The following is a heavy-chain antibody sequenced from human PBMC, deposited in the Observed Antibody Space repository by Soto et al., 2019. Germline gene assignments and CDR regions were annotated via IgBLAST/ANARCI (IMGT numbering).Heavy chain of an antibody. D-gene: IGHD5-12*01. V-gene: IGHV1-69*13. Sequence: SLKVSCKASGGTFSSYAISWVRQAPGQGLEWMGGIIPIFGTANYAQKFQGRVTITADESTSTAYMELSSPRSEDTAVYYCARDRVGGYDSSPRFDYWGQGTLVTVSS. CDR2: IIPIFGTA. CDR1: GGTFSSYA. J-gene: IGHJ4*02. CDR3: ARDRVGGYDSSPRFDY.